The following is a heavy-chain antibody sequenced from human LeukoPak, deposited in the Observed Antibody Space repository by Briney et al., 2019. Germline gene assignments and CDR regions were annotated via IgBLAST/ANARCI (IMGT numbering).Heavy chain of an antibody. J-gene: IGHJ4*02. CDR1: GGSISSGDYY. CDR3: ARGDYGGNKGGDY. CDR2: IYYSGST. D-gene: IGHD4-23*01. V-gene: IGHV4-30-4*08. Sequence: SETLSLTCTVSGGSISSGDYYWSWIRQPPGKGLEWIGYIYYSGSTYYNPSLKSRVTISVDTSKNQFSLKLSSVTAADTAVYYCARGDYGGNKGGDYWGQGTLVTVSS.